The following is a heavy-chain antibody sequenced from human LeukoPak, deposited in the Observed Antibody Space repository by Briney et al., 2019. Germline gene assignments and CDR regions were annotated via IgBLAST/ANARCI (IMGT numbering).Heavy chain of an antibody. CDR2: ISYDGSNK. Sequence: PGGSLRLSCAASGFTFSSYAMHWVRQAPGKGLEWVAVISYDGSNKYYADSVKGRFTISRDNSKNTLYLQMNSLRAEDTAVYYCARGSVVVVAAPGNFDYWGQGTLVTVSS. J-gene: IGHJ4*02. CDR1: GFTFSSYA. D-gene: IGHD2-15*01. CDR3: ARGSVVVVAAPGNFDY. V-gene: IGHV3-30-3*01.